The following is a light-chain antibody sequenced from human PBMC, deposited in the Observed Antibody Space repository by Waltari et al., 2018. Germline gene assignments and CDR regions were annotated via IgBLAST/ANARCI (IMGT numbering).Light chain of an antibody. V-gene: IGLV2-23*02. J-gene: IGLJ3*02. CDR3: CSYSTSGSWM. CDR1: SSNIGDYNL. Sequence: QSALTQPASVSGSPGQSITIPCPGTSSNIGDYNLVSWFQHHPGKVPELLMYYVTNRPSGISDRFSGSKSGNTASLTISALQADDEADYYCCSYSTSGSWMFGGGTKVTVL. CDR2: YVT.